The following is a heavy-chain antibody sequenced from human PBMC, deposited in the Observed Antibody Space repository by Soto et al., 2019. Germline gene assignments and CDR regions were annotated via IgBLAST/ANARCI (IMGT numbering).Heavy chain of an antibody. CDR3: AVGRITYYYDSSGYPADY. J-gene: IGHJ4*02. Sequence: VESLKISGNGSGYSFTSYWISWVRQMPGKGLEWMGRIDPRDSYTNYGPSFQGHVTISADKSMSTAYLQWSSLKASDTAMYYCAVGRITYYYDSSGYPADYWGQGTLVTVSA. D-gene: IGHD3-22*01. CDR1: GYSFTSYW. V-gene: IGHV5-10-1*01. CDR2: IDPRDSYT.